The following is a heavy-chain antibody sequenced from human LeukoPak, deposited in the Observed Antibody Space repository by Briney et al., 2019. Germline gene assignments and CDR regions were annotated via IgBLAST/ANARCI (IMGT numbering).Heavy chain of an antibody. CDR2: ITDSGST. J-gene: IGHJ1*01. CDR3: ARGRWAAVAGKAEYFQH. V-gene: IGHV4-59*01. Sequence: PSETLSLTCTVSGGSISSYSWSWIRQPPGKGLEWIGYITDSGSTNYNPSLRGRVTMSVDTSKKQYSLKLSSVTAADTAVYYCARGRWAAVAGKAEYFQHWGQGTLVTVSS. D-gene: IGHD6-19*01. CDR1: GGSISSYS.